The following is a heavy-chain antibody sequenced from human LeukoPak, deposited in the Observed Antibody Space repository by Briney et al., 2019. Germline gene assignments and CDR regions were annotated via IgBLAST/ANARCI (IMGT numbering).Heavy chain of an antibody. D-gene: IGHD6-13*01. V-gene: IGHV1-3*01. CDR1: GYTFTSYA. CDR2: INAGNGNT. CDR3: ARPSSLRGIAEYDY. Sequence: VTSVKVSCKASGYTFTSYAMHWVRQAPGQRLEWMGWINAGNGNTKYSQKFQGRVTITRDTSASTAYMELSSLRSEDTAVYYCARPSSLRGIAEYDYWGQGTLVTVSS. J-gene: IGHJ4*02.